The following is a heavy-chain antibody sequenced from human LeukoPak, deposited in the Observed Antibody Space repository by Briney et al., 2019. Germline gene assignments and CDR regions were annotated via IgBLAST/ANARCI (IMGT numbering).Heavy chain of an antibody. CDR1: GFTVSSNY. CDR3: ARYCGGNSCYTGRGGFDY. V-gene: IGHV3-53*01. Sequence: GGSLRLSCAASGFTVSSNYMSWVRQAPGKGLEWVSVIYSGGSTYYADSVKGRFTISRDNSKNTLYLQMNSLRAEDTAVYYCARYCGGNSCYTGRGGFDYWGQGTLVTVSS. CDR2: IYSGGST. D-gene: IGHD2-2*02. J-gene: IGHJ4*02.